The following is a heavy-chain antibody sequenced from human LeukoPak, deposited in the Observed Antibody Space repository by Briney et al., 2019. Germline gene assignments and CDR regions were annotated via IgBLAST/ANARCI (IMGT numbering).Heavy chain of an antibody. J-gene: IGHJ4*02. CDR2: IYYTGKI. Sequence: SETLSLTCAVSGGSINSHYWGWIRQPPGKGLQWIGDIYYTGKINYNPPLKSRVTITLDTSKDHLPLNLTSVLAADTAIYYCVRRDTGWNYFDYWGQGILVTVSS. CDR1: GGSINSHY. V-gene: IGHV4-59*08. CDR3: VRRDTGWNYFDY. D-gene: IGHD6-19*01.